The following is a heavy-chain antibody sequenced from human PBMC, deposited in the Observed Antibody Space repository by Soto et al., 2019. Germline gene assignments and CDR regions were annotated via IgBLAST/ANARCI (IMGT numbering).Heavy chain of an antibody. CDR1: GYTFDRYA. J-gene: IGHJ5*02. Sequence: QVQLVQSGAEVKKPGASVTVSCKASGYTFDRYAMSWLRQAPGQGLEWMGWINGDTHEATYAPKIQGRVSLTRDRSTTTAYIELRSMKYDDTTVCYCARDRPTDQWSQGTLVTVSS. CDR3: ARDRPTDQ. V-gene: IGHV1-18*01. CDR2: INGDTHEA.